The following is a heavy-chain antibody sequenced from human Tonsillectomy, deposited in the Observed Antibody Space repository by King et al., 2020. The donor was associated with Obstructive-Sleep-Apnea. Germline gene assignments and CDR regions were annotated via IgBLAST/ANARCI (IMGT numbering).Heavy chain of an antibody. Sequence: VQLVESGGGLVKPGGSLRLSCAASGFTLRPYYMTWVRQAPGKGPEWVSYISSSCSTIYYADSMKGRFTVSRDNAKNSLLLQMNSLRAEDTAVYYCARELGGGSPYYYGMDVWGQGTTVTVSS. CDR1: GFTLRPYY. J-gene: IGHJ6*02. CDR3: ARELGGGSPYYYGMDV. CDR2: ISSSCSTI. V-gene: IGHV3-11*01. D-gene: IGHD1-26*01.